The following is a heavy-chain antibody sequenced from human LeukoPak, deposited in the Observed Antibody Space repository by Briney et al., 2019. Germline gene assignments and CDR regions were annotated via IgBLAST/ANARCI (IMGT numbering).Heavy chain of an antibody. J-gene: IGHJ4*02. CDR3: AKDRRLHPGYFDY. CDR1: GFTFSSYG. D-gene: IGHD3-10*01. V-gene: IGHV3-30*02. CDR2: IRYDGSNK. Sequence: GGSLRLSCAASGFTFSSYGMHWVRQAPGKGLEWVAFIRYDGSNKYYADSVKGRFTISRDNSKNTLYLQMNSLRAEDTAVYCCAKDRRLHPGYFDYWGQGTLVTVSS.